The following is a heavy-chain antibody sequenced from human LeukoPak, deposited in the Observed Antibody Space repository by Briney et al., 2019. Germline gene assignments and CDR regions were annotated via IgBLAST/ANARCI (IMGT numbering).Heavy chain of an antibody. D-gene: IGHD6-13*01. CDR1: GFTFSSYA. J-gene: IGHJ3*02. V-gene: IGHV3-30*04. CDR2: ISYNGSNK. Sequence: GRSLRLSCAASGFTFSSYAMHWVRQAPGKGLEWVAVISYNGSNKYYADSVKGRFTISRDNSKNTLYLQMNSLRAEDTAVYYCAKGSSSYYFAFDIWGQGTMVTVSS. CDR3: AKGSSSYYFAFDI.